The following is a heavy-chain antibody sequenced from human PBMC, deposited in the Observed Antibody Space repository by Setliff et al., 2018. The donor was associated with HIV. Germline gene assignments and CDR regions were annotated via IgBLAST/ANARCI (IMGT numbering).Heavy chain of an antibody. CDR1: GFRVTDTY. CDR2: IYKAGKT. D-gene: IGHD2-15*01. J-gene: IGHJ5*02. V-gene: IGHV3-53*01. Sequence: GGSLRLSCEASGFRVTDTYMAWVRQAPGKGLEWVTLIYKAGKTYYADSVKGRFIISRDNSNNMLFLQMNSLRTEDTAVYYCARSGGDCSGISCYSLWFDPWGHGTLVTVSS. CDR3: ARSGGDCSGISCYSLWFDP.